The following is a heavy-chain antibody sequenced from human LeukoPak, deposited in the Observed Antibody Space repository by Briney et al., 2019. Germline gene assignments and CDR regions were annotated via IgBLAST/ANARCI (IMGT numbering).Heavy chain of an antibody. V-gene: IGHV4-59*01. CDR1: GGSISSYY. Sequence: SETLSLTCTVSGGSISSYYWSWIRQPPGKGLEWIGYIYYSGSTNYNPSLKSRVTISVDTSKNQFSLKLSSVTAADTAVYYCTRGSARTVPGSYFDYWGQGTLVTVSS. J-gene: IGHJ4*02. CDR2: IYYSGST. CDR3: TRGSARTVPGSYFDY. D-gene: IGHD6-6*01.